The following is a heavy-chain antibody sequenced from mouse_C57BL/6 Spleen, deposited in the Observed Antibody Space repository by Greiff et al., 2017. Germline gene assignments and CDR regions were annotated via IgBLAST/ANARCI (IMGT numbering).Heavy chain of an antibody. V-gene: IGHV3-1*01. Sequence: EVHLVESGPGMVKPSQSLSLTCTVTGYSITSGYDWHWIRHFPGNKLDWMGYISYSGSTNYNPSLKSRISITHDTSKNHFFLKLNSVTTEDTATYYCAREGLTGDFDVWGTGTTVTVSS. CDR2: ISYSGST. D-gene: IGHD4-1*01. CDR3: AREGLTGDFDV. J-gene: IGHJ1*03. CDR1: GYSITSGYD.